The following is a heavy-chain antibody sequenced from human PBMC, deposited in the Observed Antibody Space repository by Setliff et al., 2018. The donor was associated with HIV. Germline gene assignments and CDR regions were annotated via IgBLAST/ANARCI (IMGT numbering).Heavy chain of an antibody. CDR1: GFSFSSYG. J-gene: IGHJ3*02. Sequence: GGSLRLSCATSGFSFSSYGMHWVRQAPGKGLEWVSVIYSGGNRNYADSVKGRFTISRDISKNTLYLQMNSLTSEDTAVYYCAAQYLRVDDAFDIWGQGTMVTVS. V-gene: IGHV3-NL1*01. CDR2: IYSGGNR. CDR3: AAQYLRVDDAFDI. D-gene: IGHD2-2*01.